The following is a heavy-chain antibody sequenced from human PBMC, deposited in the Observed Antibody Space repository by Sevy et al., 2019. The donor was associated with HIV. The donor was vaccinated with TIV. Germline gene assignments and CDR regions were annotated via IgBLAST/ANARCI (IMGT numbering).Heavy chain of an antibody. CDR2: ISYTSTTI. CDR1: GFTFNTDN. CDR3: ASSDATSTLGYYYFAMDF. V-gene: IGHV3-48*02. Sequence: GGSLRLSCAVSGFTFNTDNMNWVHQAPGKGLEWVSYISYTSTTIYYADSVRGRFTISRDNAKNTLYLQMNSLRDEDTAVYYCASSDATSTLGYYYFAMDFWGQGTSVTVSS. J-gene: IGHJ6*02. D-gene: IGHD3-22*01.